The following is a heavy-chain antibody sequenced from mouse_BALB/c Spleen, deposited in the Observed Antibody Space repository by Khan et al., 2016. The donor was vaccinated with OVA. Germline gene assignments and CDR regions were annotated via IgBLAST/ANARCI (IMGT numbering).Heavy chain of an antibody. V-gene: IGHV1S81*02. J-gene: IGHJ2*01. Sequence: QVRLQQSGAELVKAGASVKMSCKASGYTFTSYWMHWVKQRLGQGLEWFAETNPTNGRTYYNEKFKSKATLTVDKSSSTAYMLLSGPTFEDSAVYYWARSKKIVATYFDYWGQGTTLTGAS. CDR2: TNPTNGRT. CDR3: ARSKKIVATYFDY. D-gene: IGHD1-1*01. CDR1: GYTFTSYW.